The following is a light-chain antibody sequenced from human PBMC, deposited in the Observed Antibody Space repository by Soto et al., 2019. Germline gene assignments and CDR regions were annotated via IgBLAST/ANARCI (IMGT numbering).Light chain of an antibody. CDR3: HQYATSPFT. CDR1: ETIGRAY. V-gene: IGKV3-20*01. CDR2: ATA. J-gene: IGKJ2*01. Sequence: IVLTQSPGTLSLSPGERATVSCRASETIGRAYFAWYQHRPGRTPRLVLSATANRAAGIPDRFGGSGSGADFSITISGVEPEDFAVYYCHQYATSPFTFGQGTKLDI.